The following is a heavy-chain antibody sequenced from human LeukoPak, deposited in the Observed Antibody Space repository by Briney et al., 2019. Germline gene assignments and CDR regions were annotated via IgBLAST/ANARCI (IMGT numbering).Heavy chain of an antibody. Sequence: ASVKVSCKASGYTFTNYGLSWVRQAPGQGLEWMGWISAYTGNTNYAQKLQGRVTMTTDTSTSTAYMELRSLRSDDTAVYYCAISYDILTGYFSLDYWGQGTLVTVSS. J-gene: IGHJ4*02. CDR3: AISYDILTGYFSLDY. V-gene: IGHV1-18*01. CDR1: GYTFTNYG. CDR2: ISAYTGNT. D-gene: IGHD3-9*01.